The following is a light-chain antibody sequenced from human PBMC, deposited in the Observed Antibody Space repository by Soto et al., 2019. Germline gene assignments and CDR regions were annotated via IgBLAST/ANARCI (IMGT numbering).Light chain of an antibody. CDR1: SSDVGRYTY. J-gene: IGLJ1*01. V-gene: IGLV2-14*01. CDR3: TSYTSTSTPYV. CDR2: DVY. Sequence: QSVLTQPASVSXSPGQSITISCAGTSSDVGRYTYVSWYQQHPGKAPKLIIYDVYNRPSGVSTRFSGSKSGNTASLTISGLQAEDEADYYCTSYTSTSTPYVFGGGTKVTVL.